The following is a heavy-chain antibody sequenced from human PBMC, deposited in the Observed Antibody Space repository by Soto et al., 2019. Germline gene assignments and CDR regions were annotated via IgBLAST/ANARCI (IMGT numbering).Heavy chain of an antibody. Sequence: EVQLVESGGGLVQPGGSLRLSCAASGFTFSSYNMNWVRQTPGKGLEWVSHISSSSSTIYYADSVKGRFTISRDNAKNSLYLQMNSLRVEDTAVYYCARCDYGDHGEMTLGYYFDPWGQGTLVTVSS. CDR3: ARCDYGDHGEMTLGYYFDP. CDR1: GFTFSSYN. V-gene: IGHV3-48*01. D-gene: IGHD4-17*01. J-gene: IGHJ4*02. CDR2: ISSSSSTI.